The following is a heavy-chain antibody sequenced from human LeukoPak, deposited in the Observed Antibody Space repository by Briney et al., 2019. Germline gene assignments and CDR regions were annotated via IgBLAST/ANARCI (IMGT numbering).Heavy chain of an antibody. D-gene: IGHD1-14*01. CDR1: GGSISSSNW. CDR2: IYHSGST. Sequence: SETLSLTCAVSGGSISSSNWWSWVRQPPGKGLEWIGEIYHSGSTNYNPSLKSRVTISVDTSKNQFSLKLSSVTAADTAVYYCARVSTVYVKYYYYGMDVWGQGTTVTVSS. V-gene: IGHV4-4*02. CDR3: ARVSTVYVKYYYYGMDV. J-gene: IGHJ6*02.